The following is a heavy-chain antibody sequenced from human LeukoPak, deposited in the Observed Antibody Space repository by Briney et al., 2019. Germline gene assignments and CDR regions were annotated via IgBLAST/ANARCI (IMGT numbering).Heavy chain of an antibody. CDR1: GGSISSYY. CDR3: ARRRRNYAVDS. CDR2: IYYSGST. D-gene: IGHD2-2*01. Sequence: SETLSLTCTVSGGSISSYYWSWIRQPPGKGLEWIGYIYYSGSTNYNPSLKSRVTISVDTSKNQFSLKLSSVTAADTAVYYCARRRRNYAVDSWGQGTLVTVSS. J-gene: IGHJ5*01. V-gene: IGHV4-59*01.